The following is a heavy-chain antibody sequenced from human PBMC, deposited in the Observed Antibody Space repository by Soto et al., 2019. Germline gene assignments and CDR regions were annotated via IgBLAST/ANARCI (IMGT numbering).Heavy chain of an antibody. CDR1: GFTFSSYA. D-gene: IGHD3-22*01. Sequence: PGGSLRLSCAASGFTFSSYAMSWVRQAPGKGLEWVSAISGSGGSTYYADSVKGRFTISRDNSKNTLYLQMNSLRAEDTAVYYFAKGRHYYDSSGYYPFDYWGQGTLVTVSS. CDR3: AKGRHYYDSSGYYPFDY. V-gene: IGHV3-23*01. J-gene: IGHJ4*02. CDR2: ISGSGGST.